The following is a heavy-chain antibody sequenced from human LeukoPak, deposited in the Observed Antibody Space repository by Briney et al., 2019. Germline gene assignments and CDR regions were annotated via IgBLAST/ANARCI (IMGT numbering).Heavy chain of an antibody. CDR3: ARHEAWSGYYWFDP. CDR2: IYYSGST. V-gene: IGHV4-39*01. D-gene: IGHD3-3*01. Sequence: PSETLSLTCTVSGGSISSSSYYWGWIRQPPGKGLEWIVSIYYSGSTYYNPSLKSRVTISVDTSKNQFSLKLSSVTAADTAVYYCARHEAWSGYYWFDPWGQGTLVTVSS. CDR1: GGSISSSSYY. J-gene: IGHJ5*02.